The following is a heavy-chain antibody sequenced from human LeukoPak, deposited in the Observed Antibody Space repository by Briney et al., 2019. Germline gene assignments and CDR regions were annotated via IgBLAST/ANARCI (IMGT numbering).Heavy chain of an antibody. J-gene: IGHJ4*02. CDR1: GFTFSDYY. CDR3: ARMHYDSSGYYYVDY. V-gene: IGHV3-11*06. Sequence: RGGSLRLSCAASGFTFSDYYMSWIRQAPGKGLEWVSYISSSSSYTNYADSVKGRFTISRDNAKNSLYLQMNSLRAEDTAVYYCARMHYDSSGYYYVDYWGQGTLVTVSS. D-gene: IGHD3-22*01. CDR2: ISSSSSYT.